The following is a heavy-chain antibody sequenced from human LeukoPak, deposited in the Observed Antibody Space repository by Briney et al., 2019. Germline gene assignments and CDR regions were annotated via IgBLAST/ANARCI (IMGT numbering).Heavy chain of an antibody. CDR2: MNPNSGNT. J-gene: IGHJ4*02. CDR3: ARQADYNILTGYYKGHLDY. V-gene: IGHV1-8*01. CDR1: GYTFTSYD. D-gene: IGHD3-9*01. Sequence: ASVKVSCKASGYTFTSYDINWVRQATGQGLEWMGWMNPNSGNTGYAQKFQGRVTMTRNTSISTAYMELSSLRSEDTAVYYCARQADYNILTGYYKGHLDYWGQGTPVTVSS.